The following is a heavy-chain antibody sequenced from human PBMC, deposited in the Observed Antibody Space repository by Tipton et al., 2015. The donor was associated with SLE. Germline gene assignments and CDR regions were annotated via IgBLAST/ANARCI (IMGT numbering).Heavy chain of an antibody. J-gene: IGHJ6*03. V-gene: IGHV4-59*07. CDR3: ATGRTVYYYYMDV. CDR1: GGSISSYY. Sequence: TLSLTCTVSGGSISSYYWSWIRQPPGKGLEWIGYIYYSGSTNYNPSLKSRVTTSVDTSKNQFSLKLSSVTAADTAVYYCATGRTVYYYYMDVWGKGTTVTVSS. CDR2: IYYSGST. D-gene: IGHD1-1*01.